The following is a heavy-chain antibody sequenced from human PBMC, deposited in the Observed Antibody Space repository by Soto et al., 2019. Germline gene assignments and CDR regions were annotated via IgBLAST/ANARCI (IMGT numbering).Heavy chain of an antibody. Sequence: QVQLVQSGAEVKKPGSSVKVSCKASGYTFTSYGISWVRQAPGQGLEWMGWISAYNGNTNYAQKLQGRVTITTDTSTSTAYMELRSRRSDDTAVYYCARESSSSCHDYWGQGTLVTVSS. J-gene: IGHJ4*02. CDR3: ARESSSSCHDY. D-gene: IGHD6-13*01. CDR2: ISAYNGNT. V-gene: IGHV1-18*01. CDR1: GYTFTSYG.